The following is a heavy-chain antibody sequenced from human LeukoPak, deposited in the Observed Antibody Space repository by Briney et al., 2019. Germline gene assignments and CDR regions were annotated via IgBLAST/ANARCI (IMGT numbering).Heavy chain of an antibody. CDR2: ISISSSYI. CDR3: ARGRYPVRGVIIKIPHFDY. Sequence: GGSLRLSCTASGFTFSSYSMNWVRQAPGKGLEWVSSISISSSYIYYADSVKGRFTISRDNAKNSLYLQMNSLRAEDTAVYYCARGRYPVRGVIIKIPHFDYWGQGTLVTVSS. D-gene: IGHD3-10*01. V-gene: IGHV3-21*01. J-gene: IGHJ4*02. CDR1: GFTFSSYS.